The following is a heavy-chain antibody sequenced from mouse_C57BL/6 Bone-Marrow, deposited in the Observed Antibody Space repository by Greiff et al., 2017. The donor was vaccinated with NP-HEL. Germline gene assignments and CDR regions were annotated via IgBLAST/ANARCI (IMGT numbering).Heavy chain of an antibody. D-gene: IGHD2-2*01. CDR3: TRFGYDTGYAMDY. CDR2: IDPETGGT. V-gene: IGHV1-15*01. Sequence: LVESGAELVRPGASVTLSCKASGYTFTDYEMHWVKQTPVHGLEWIGAIDPETGGTAYNQKFKGKAILTADKSSSTAYMELRSLTSEDSAVYYCTRFGYDTGYAMDYWGQGTSVTVSS. J-gene: IGHJ4*01. CDR1: GYTFTDYE.